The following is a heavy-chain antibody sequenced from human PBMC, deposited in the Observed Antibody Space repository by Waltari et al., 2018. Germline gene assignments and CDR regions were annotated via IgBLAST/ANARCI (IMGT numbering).Heavy chain of an antibody. Sequence: EVQLVQSGAEVKKPGATVKISCKASGYTFTDYYMHWVQQAPGKGLEWMGRVDPEAGETIYAEKFQGRVTITADTSTDTAYMELTSLRSEDTAVYYCATSPLRFVEWVNWFDPWGQGTLVTVSS. CDR1: GYTFTDYY. D-gene: IGHD3-3*01. CDR2: VDPEAGET. J-gene: IGHJ5*02. V-gene: IGHV1-69-2*01. CDR3: ATSPLRFVEWVNWFDP.